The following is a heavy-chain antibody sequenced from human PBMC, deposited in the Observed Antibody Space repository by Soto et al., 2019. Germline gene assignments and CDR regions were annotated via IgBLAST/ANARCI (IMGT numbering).Heavy chain of an antibody. V-gene: IGHV4-4*07. Sequence: PSETLSLTCTVSGGSISSYYWSWIRQPAGKGLEWIGRIYTSGSTNYNPSLKSRVTMSVDTSKNQFSLKLSRLRSDDTAVYYCASGPALEESWPYGEADWGQGTLVTVSS. CDR3: ASGPALEESWPYGEAD. J-gene: IGHJ4*02. D-gene: IGHD4-17*01. CDR2: IYTSGST. CDR1: GGSISSYY.